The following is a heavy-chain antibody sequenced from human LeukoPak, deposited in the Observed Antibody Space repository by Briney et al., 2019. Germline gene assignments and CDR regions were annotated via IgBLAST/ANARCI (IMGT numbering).Heavy chain of an antibody. CDR3: TRDLGNWDIDY. V-gene: IGHV4-39*07. J-gene: IGHJ4*02. Sequence: PSETLSLTCTVSGGSINSGSYFWGWIRQPPGKGLEWIGSIYYSGSTHYNPSLKSRVTISSHTSRNQFSLKLSSVTAADTAVYYCTRDLGNWDIDYWGQGTLVTVSS. D-gene: IGHD7-27*01. CDR1: GGSINSGSYF. CDR2: IYYSGST.